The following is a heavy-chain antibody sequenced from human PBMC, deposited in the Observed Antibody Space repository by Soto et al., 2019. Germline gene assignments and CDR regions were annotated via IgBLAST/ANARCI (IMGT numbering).Heavy chain of an antibody. Sequence: SETLSLTCAVSGDSITSIYHWAWIRQPPGRGLEWVASIYHSGTTYYNPSLKSRVTISVDTSKNQFSLKLSSVTAADTAVYYCARGGCSGGSCYANWFDPWGQGTLVTVSS. D-gene: IGHD2-15*01. CDR2: IYHSGTT. CDR3: ARGGCSGGSCYANWFDP. CDR1: GDSITSIYH. V-gene: IGHV4-38-2*01. J-gene: IGHJ5*02.